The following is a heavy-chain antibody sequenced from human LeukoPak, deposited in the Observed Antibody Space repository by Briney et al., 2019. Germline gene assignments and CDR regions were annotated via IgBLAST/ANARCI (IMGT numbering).Heavy chain of an antibody. CDR3: ARHNSGNKSGSYSF. J-gene: IGHJ4*02. CDR1: GGSISSYY. V-gene: IGHV4-59*08. CDR2: IYYSGST. D-gene: IGHD1-26*01. Sequence: SETLSLTCTVSGGSISSYYWSWIRQPPGKGLEWIGYIYYSGSTNYNPSLKSRVTISVDTSKNQFSLKLSSVTAADTAVYYCARHNSGNKSGSYSFWGQGTLVTVSS.